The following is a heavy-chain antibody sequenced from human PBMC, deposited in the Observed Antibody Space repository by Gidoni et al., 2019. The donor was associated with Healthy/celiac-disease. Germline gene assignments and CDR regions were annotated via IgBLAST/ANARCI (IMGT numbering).Heavy chain of an antibody. CDR3: ARDLGFGELFGMDV. J-gene: IGHJ6*02. CDR1: GFTFSSYG. Sequence: QVQLVESGGGVVQPGRSRRLSCAASGFTFSSYGMHWVRQAPGKGLEWVAVIWYDGSNKYYADSVKGRFTISRDNSKNTLYLQMNSLRAEDTAVYYCARDLGFGELFGMDVWGQGTTVTVSS. V-gene: IGHV3-33*01. CDR2: IWYDGSNK. D-gene: IGHD3-10*01.